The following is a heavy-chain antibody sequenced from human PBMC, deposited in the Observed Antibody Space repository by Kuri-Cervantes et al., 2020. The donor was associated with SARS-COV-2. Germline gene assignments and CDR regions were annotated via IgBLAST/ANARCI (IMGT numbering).Heavy chain of an antibody. CDR2: INWNGGST. V-gene: IGHV3-20*04. Sequence: GESLKISCSASGFTFDDYGMSWVRQAPGNGLEWVSGINWNGGSTGYADSVKGRFTIYRDNAKNSLYLQMNSLRAEDTSLYYCARGSSWAPDAFDIWGQGTMVTVSS. CDR1: GFTFDDYG. J-gene: IGHJ3*02. D-gene: IGHD6-13*01. CDR3: ARGSSWAPDAFDI.